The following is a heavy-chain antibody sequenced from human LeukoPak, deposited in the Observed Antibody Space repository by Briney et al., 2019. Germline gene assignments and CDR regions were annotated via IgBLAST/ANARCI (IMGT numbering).Heavy chain of an antibody. D-gene: IGHD3/OR15-3a*01. J-gene: IGHJ4*02. CDR2: ISGSGGST. V-gene: IGHV3-23*01. CDR3: AKRSVVIRVFLVGFHKEAFYFES. Sequence: GGSLRLSCAVSGITLSNYGMSWVRQAPGKGLEWVVGISGSGGSTIYADSVKGRFTISRDNPKNTLYLQMNSLRAEDTAFYFCAKRSVVIRVFLVGFHKEAFYFESWGQGALVTVSS. CDR1: GITLSNYG.